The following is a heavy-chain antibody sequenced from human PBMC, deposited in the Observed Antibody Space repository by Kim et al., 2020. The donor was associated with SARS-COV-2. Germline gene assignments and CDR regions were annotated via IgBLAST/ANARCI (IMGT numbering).Heavy chain of an antibody. V-gene: IGHV3-33*05. J-gene: IGHJ3*02. CDR2: ISYDGSNK. Sequence: GGCLRLSCAASGFTFSSYGMHWVRQAPGKGLEWVAVISYDGSNKYYADSVKGRFTISRDNSKNTLYLQMNSLRAEDTAVYYCARGRGRAGYYVNIYDAFDIWGQGTMVTVSS. CDR1: GFTFSSYG. CDR3: ARGRGRAGYYVNIYDAFDI. D-gene: IGHD3-9*01.